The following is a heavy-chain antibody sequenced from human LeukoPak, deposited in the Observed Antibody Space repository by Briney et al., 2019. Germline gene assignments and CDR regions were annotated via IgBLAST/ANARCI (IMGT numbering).Heavy chain of an antibody. J-gene: IGHJ4*02. D-gene: IGHD3-22*01. V-gene: IGHV3-7*01. CDR2: IKQDGSEK. CDR1: GFTFSSYL. CDR3: ARAGMSNYDSSGYYDY. Sequence: GGSLRLSCAASGFTFSSYLMSWVRQAPGKGLEWVANIKQDGSEKYYVDSVKGRFTISRDNAKNPLYLQMNSLRAEDTAVYYCARAGMSNYDSSGYYDYWGQGTLVTVSS.